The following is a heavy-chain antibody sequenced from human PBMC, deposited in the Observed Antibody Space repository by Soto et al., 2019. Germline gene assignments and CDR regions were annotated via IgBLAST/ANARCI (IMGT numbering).Heavy chain of an antibody. CDR2: IYFTGNT. V-gene: IGHV4-31*03. D-gene: IGHD2-21*01. Sequence: PSETLALTCTFSAASINIGCYYWNWARLLPGRGLEWIGYIYFTGNTYYNPSRDSRVTISLDTAQTHFSINLNSVSAAHTSVHYCASGEGRGVLCAYWGQGALVTVSS. CDR1: AASINIGCYY. CDR3: ASGEGRGVLCAY. J-gene: IGHJ4*02.